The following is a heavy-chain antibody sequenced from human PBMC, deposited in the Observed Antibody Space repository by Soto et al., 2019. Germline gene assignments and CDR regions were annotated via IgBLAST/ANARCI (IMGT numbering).Heavy chain of an antibody. V-gene: IGHV4-39*01. CDR3: AGERGQYYYDSSGYYSRAFDI. CDR1: GGSISSSSYY. J-gene: IGHJ3*02. D-gene: IGHD3-22*01. CDR2: IYYSGST. Sequence: QLQLQESGPGLVKPSETLSLTCTVSGGSISSSSYYWGWIRQPPGKGLEWIGSIYYSGSTYYNPSLKSRVTISVDTYKNQFSLQLSSVTAADTAVYYCAGERGQYYYDSSGYYSRAFDIWGQGTMVTVSS.